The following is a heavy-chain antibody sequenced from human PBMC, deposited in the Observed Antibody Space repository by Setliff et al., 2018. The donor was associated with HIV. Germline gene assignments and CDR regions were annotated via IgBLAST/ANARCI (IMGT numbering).Heavy chain of an antibody. V-gene: IGHV4-61*02. J-gene: IGHJ4*02. CDR1: GVSISSGDYY. CDR3: ARIAAAEYYFDY. D-gene: IGHD6-13*01. Sequence: SETLSLTCAVSGVSISSGDYYWSWIRQSPGKGLEWIGRIYTSGSTNYNPSLKSRVTISVDTSKNQFSLKLSSVTAADTAVYYCARIAAAEYYFDYWGQGALVTVSS. CDR2: IYTSGST.